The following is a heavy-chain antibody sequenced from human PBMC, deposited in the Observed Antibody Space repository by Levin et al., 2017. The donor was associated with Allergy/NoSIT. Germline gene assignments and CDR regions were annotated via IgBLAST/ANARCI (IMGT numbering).Heavy chain of an antibody. Sequence: PGGSLRLSCAVYGGSFSGYYWSWIRQPPGKGLEWIGEINHSGSTNYNPSLKSRVTISVDTSKNQFSLKLSSVTAADTAVYYCASREGEWELGWNWFDPWGQGTLVTVSS. CDR2: INHSGST. D-gene: IGHD1-26*01. V-gene: IGHV4-34*01. CDR3: ASREGEWELGWNWFDP. CDR1: GGSFSGYY. J-gene: IGHJ5*02.